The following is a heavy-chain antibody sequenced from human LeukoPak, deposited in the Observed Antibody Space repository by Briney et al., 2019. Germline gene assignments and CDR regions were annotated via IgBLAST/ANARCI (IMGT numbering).Heavy chain of an antibody. CDR3: ARRDNWNYGSWFDP. D-gene: IGHD1-7*01. CDR1: GGSISSSSYY. CDR2: IYYSGST. Sequence: SETLSLTCTVSGGSISSSSYYWGWIRQPPGKGLEWIGSIYYSGSTYYNPSLKSRVTISVDTSKNQFSLKLSSVTAADTVVYYCARRDNWNYGSWFDPWGQGTLVTVSS. J-gene: IGHJ5*02. V-gene: IGHV4-39*01.